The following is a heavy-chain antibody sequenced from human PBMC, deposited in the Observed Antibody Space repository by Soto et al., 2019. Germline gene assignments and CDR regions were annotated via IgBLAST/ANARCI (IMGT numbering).Heavy chain of an antibody. Sequence: QVQLVQSGAEEKKSGASVKVSCKASGYTFTNYAMHWVRQAPGQRLEWMGWINAVNGNTKYSQKLQGRVTITRDTSASTAYMELSSLRSEDTAVYYCARSSGYYLIDDYWGQGTLVTVSS. D-gene: IGHD3-22*01. CDR1: GYTFTNYA. J-gene: IGHJ4*02. V-gene: IGHV1-3*05. CDR2: INAVNGNT. CDR3: ARSSGYYLIDDY.